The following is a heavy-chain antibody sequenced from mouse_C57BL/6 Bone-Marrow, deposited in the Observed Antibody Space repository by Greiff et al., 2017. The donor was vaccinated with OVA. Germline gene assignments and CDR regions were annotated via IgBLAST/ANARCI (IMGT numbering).Heavy chain of an antibody. CDR3: ASPLAY. J-gene: IGHJ3*01. Sequence: VQLQQPGAELVRPGTSVKLSCKASGYTFTSYWMHWVKQRPGQGLEWIGVIDPSDSYTNYNQKFKGKATLTVDTSSSTAYMQLSSLTSEDSAVYYCASPLAYWGQGTLVTVSA. CDR1: GYTFTSYW. CDR2: IDPSDSYT. V-gene: IGHV1-59*01.